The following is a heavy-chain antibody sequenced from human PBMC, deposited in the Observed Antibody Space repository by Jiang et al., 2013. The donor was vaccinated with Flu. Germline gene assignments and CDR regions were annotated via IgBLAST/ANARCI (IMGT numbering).Heavy chain of an antibody. J-gene: IGHJ4*02. CDR2: IYYSGST. D-gene: IGHD3-16*01. V-gene: IGHV4-39*07. CDR1: GGSISSSSYY. Sequence: LLKPSETLSLTCTVSGGSISSSSYYWGWIRQPPGKGLEWIGSIYYSGSTYYNPSLKSRVTISVDTSKNQFSLKLSSVTAADTAVYYCASRNQYDPFDYWGQGTLVTVSS. CDR3: ASRNQYDPFDY.